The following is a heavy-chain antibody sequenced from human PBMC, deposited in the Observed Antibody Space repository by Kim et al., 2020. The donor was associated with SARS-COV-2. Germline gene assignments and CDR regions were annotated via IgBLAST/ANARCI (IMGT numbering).Heavy chain of an antibody. CDR2: ISDSGVRT. CDR3: EASDY. J-gene: IGHJ4*02. V-gene: IGHV3-23*01. Sequence: ISDSGVRTHYADPVKGRFTISRDNSKSTLFLQMNSLRAEDTAVYYCEASDYWGQGSLVTVSS.